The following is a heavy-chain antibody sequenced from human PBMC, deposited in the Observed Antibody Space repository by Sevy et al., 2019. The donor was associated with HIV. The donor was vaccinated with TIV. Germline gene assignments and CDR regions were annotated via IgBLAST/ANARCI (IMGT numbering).Heavy chain of an antibody. CDR3: AKGSSGPVGIAVAGYLFDY. Sequence: GGSLRLSCAASGFTFSSYAMNWVRQAPGKGLEWVSVISGGGGSTYYADSVKGRFTNSRDNSKNTLYLQMNSLRAEDTAAYYSAKGSSGPVGIAVAGYLFDYWGQGTLVTVSS. CDR2: ISGGGGST. CDR1: GFTFSSYA. D-gene: IGHD6-19*01. V-gene: IGHV3-23*01. J-gene: IGHJ4*02.